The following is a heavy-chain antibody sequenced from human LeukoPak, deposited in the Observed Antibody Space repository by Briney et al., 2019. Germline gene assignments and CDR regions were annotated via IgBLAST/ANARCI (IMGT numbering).Heavy chain of an antibody. V-gene: IGHV4-59*01. D-gene: IGHD3-3*01. CDR2: IYYSGST. Sequence: PSETLSLTCTVSGGSISGYYWSWIRQPPGKGLEWIGYIYYSGSTNYNPSLKSRVTISVDTSKNQFSLKLSSVTAADTAVYYCARDQRDDFWSASGYMDVWGKGTTVTVSS. CDR3: ARDQRDDFWSASGYMDV. CDR1: GGSISGYY. J-gene: IGHJ6*03.